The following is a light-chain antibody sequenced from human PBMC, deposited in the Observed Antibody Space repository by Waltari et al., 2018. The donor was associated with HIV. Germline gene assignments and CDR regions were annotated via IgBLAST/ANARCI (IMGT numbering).Light chain of an antibody. V-gene: IGLV1-44*01. CDR3: ATLDDSLNGPV. CDR1: SSNIGDNA. Sequence: QSVLTQPPSVSGTPGQRVTISCSGGSSNIGDNAVSWYQQFPGTAPKLLIYRNNQRPSGVPDRFSGYKSGTSASLASSGLQSEDEADYYCATLDDSLNGPVFGGGTKVTVL. J-gene: IGLJ2*01. CDR2: RNN.